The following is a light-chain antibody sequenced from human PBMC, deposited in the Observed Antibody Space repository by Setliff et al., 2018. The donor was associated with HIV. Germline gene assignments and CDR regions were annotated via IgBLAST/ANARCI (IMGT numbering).Light chain of an antibody. CDR1: STNIGAGFD. Sequence: QSALTQPPSVSGAPGQTVTVSCTGSSTNIGAGFDVHWYRHLPGKAPKLLIYDNSNRPSGVPDRFSGSKSGTSASLAITGLQAEDEAEYYCQSYDNSLSGSAVFGTGTKVTVL. V-gene: IGLV1-40*01. CDR2: DNS. CDR3: QSYDNSLSGSAV. J-gene: IGLJ1*01.